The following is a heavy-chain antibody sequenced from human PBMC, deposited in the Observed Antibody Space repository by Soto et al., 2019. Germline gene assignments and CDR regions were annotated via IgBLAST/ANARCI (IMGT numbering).Heavy chain of an antibody. V-gene: IGHV4-4*02. D-gene: IGHD3-10*01. CDR1: GASIGTNNW. CDR2: VYHSGTP. Sequence: QVQLQESGPGLVEPSATLSLTCAVSGASIGTNNWWSWGRQPPGKGLEWIGEVYHSGTPNCNPSLKSRVTISIYKSKNQFALTLTSMIAADTALYYCAVPGRGDFDYWSQGTLVTVSS. CDR3: AVPGRGDFDY. J-gene: IGHJ4*02.